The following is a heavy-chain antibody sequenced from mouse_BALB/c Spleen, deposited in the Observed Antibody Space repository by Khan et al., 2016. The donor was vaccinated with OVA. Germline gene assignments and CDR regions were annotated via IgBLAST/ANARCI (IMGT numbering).Heavy chain of an antibody. Sequence: QVQLKQSGPELKKPGETVRISCKASGYTFTTAGIQWVQKMPGKGLKLIGWINTHSGVPKYAEDFKGRFAFSLEISVNTAYLQITNLKNEDMATYFCARGGAAYYRNDGGAMEYWGQGTSVTVSS. CDR3: ARGGAAYYRNDGGAMEY. D-gene: IGHD2-14*01. CDR2: INTHSGVP. J-gene: IGHJ4*01. CDR1: GYTFTTAG. V-gene: IGHV9-4*02.